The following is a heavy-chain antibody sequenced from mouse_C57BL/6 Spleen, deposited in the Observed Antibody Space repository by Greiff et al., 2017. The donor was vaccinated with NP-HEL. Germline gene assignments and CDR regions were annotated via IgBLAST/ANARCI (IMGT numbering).Heavy chain of an antibody. D-gene: IGHD2-3*01. V-gene: IGHV2-6-1*01. J-gene: IGHJ4*01. CDR3: ARQRYDGYYLYAMDY. Sequence: VQVVESGPGLVAPSQSLSITCTVSGFSLTSYGLHWVRQPPGKGLEWLVVIWSDGSTTYNSALKSRLSISKDNSKSQVFLKMNSLQTDDTAMYYCARQRYDGYYLYAMDYWGQGTSVTVSS. CDR1: GFSLTSYG. CDR2: IWSDGST.